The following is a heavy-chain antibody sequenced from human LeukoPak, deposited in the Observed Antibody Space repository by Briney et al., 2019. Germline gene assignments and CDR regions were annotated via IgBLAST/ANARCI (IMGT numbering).Heavy chain of an antibody. D-gene: IGHD3-10*01. V-gene: IGHV3-9*01. CDR3: AKDMNSYGSGSSYNPWGPFDS. CDR2: IAWNSGNT. J-gene: IGHJ4*02. CDR1: GFTFDNYA. Sequence: PGRSLRLSCAASGFTFDNYAMHWVRQAPGKGLEWVSGIAWNSGNTGFADSVKGRFTISRDNAENSLSLQMNSLTPEDTAFHFCAKDMNSYGSGSSYNPWGPFDSWGQGTLVTVSS.